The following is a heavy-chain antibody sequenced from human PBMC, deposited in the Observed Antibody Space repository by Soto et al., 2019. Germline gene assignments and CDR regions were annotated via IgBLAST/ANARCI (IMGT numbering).Heavy chain of an antibody. CDR2: IIPIFGTA. CDR1: GGTFSSYA. D-gene: IGHD6-19*01. J-gene: IGHJ6*02. Sequence: QVQLVQSGAEVKKPGSSVKVSCKASGGTFSSYAISWVRQAPGQGLEWMGGIIPIFGTADYAQKFQGRVTITADESTSXADMELSSLRSEDTAGYYCASPPNASSGYYYGMDVWGHGTTVTVSS. V-gene: IGHV1-69*12. CDR3: ASPPNASSGYYYGMDV.